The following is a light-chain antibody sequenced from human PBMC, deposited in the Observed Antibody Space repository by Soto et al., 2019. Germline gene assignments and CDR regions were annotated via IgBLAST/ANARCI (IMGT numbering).Light chain of an antibody. J-gene: IGKJ4*01. V-gene: IGKV1-27*01. Sequence: DIQMTQSPSSLSASVGDRVTITCRASQGISKYLAWYLQKPGKVPKVLIYAASTLQSGVPSRFSGSGSGTDFTLTISSLQPEDVATYYCQKYNSAPLTFGGGTKVEIK. CDR3: QKYNSAPLT. CDR2: AAS. CDR1: QGISKY.